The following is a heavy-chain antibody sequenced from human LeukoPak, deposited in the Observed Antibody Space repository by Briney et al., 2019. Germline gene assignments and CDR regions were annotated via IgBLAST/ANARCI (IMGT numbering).Heavy chain of an antibody. Sequence: GGSLKLSCAASGFTFSDSGMHWVRQASGKGLEWVGRIRSKANSYATAYAASVKGRFTISRDDSKNTAYLQMNSLKTEDTAVYYCTRYGDYPFDYWGQGTLVTVSS. CDR1: GFTFSDSG. V-gene: IGHV3-73*01. D-gene: IGHD2-21*01. CDR2: IRSKANSYAT. J-gene: IGHJ4*02. CDR3: TRYGDYPFDY.